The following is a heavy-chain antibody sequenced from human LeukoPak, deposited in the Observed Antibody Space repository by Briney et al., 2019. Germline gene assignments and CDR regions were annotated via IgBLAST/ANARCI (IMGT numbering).Heavy chain of an antibody. Sequence: PGGSLRLSCAASGITASRYAMTWVRQAPGKGLEWVSSISGSGDRTMYADSVKGRFTISRDNFKNTLYLQMNSLRADDTTLYHCAKDPNGDYIGAFDMWGQGTMVTVSS. CDR3: AKDPNGDYIGAFDM. D-gene: IGHD4-17*01. CDR1: GITASRYA. J-gene: IGHJ3*02. V-gene: IGHV3-23*01. CDR2: ISGSGDRT.